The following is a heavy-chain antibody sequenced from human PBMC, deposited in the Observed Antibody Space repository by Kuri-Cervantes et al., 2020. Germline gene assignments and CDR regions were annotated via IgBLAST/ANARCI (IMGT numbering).Heavy chain of an antibody. CDR2: ISSGGSTV. CDR3: ARGRTTVTTTADQFDY. J-gene: IGHJ4*02. V-gene: IGHV3-11*01. D-gene: IGHD4-17*01. CDR1: GFTFSGYY. Sequence: GESLKISCAASGFTFSGYYMSWIRQAPGKGLEWVLYISSGGSTVYYADSVKGRFTISRDNAKNSLYLQMNSLRAEDTAVYYCARGRTTVTTTADQFDYWGQGTLVTVSS.